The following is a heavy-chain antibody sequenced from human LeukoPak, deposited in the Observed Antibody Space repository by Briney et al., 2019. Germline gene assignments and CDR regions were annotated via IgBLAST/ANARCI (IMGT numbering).Heavy chain of an antibody. D-gene: IGHD4-17*01. CDR2: ISGSGGST. J-gene: IGHJ4*02. CDR1: GFTFSSYA. CDR3: AKCGYGDYYFDY. Sequence: GGSLRLSCAASGFTFSSYAMSWVRQAPGKGLEWVSAISGSGGSTYYADSVKDRFTISRDNSKNTLYLQMNSLRAEDTAVYYCAKCGYGDYYFDYWGQGTLVTVSS. V-gene: IGHV3-23*01.